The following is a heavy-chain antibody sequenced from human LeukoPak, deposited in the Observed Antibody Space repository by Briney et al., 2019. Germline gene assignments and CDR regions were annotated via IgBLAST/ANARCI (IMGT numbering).Heavy chain of an antibody. J-gene: IGHJ4*02. D-gene: IGHD3-3*01. CDR1: GFTFSSYS. CDR2: ISSSSSTI. Sequence: GGSLRLSCAASGFTFSSYSMNWVRQAPGKGLEWVSYISSSSSTIYYADSVKGRFTISRDNAKKSLYLQMNRLRAEDTAVYYCARARDYDFWSAYYFDYWGQGALVTVSS. CDR3: ARARDYDFWSAYYFDY. V-gene: IGHV3-48*04.